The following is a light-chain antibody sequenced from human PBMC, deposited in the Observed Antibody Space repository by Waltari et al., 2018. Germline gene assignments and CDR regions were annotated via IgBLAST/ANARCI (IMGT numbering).Light chain of an antibody. CDR3: QQYNVYSLT. CDR2: KTS. CDR1: KSISNW. V-gene: IGKV1-5*03. J-gene: IGKJ4*01. Sequence: DIQMTHSPSTLSASVGDRVTITCPASKSISNWLSWYQQKPGKTPKFLIYKTSNLESGVPSRFSGSGSGTEFTLTISSLHADDVATYCCQQYNVYSLTFGGGTKVEIK.